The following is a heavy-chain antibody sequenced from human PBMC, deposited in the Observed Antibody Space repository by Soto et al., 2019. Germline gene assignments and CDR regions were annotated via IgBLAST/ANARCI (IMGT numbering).Heavy chain of an antibody. CDR1: GYRFTTYW. D-gene: IGHD3-22*01. J-gene: IGHJ4*02. CDR2: INPGDSDT. V-gene: IGHV5-51*01. CDR3: ARKNYYDISGFFDY. Sequence: GESLKISCKGSGYRFTTYWIGWVRQMPGKGLEWMGIINPGDSDTRYSPSFQGQVTISVDKSTSTAYIQWSSLKASDTAMYYCARKNYYDISGFFDYWGQGTLVTVSS.